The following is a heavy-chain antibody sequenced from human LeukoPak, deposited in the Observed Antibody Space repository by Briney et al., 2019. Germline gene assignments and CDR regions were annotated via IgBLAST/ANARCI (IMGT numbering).Heavy chain of an antibody. CDR1: GGSISSYY. CDR3: ARFVAVEVYATNFGGMDV. V-gene: IGHV4-59*12. CDR2: ICYSGST. D-gene: IGHD2-8*01. J-gene: IGHJ6*02. Sequence: SETLSLTCTVSGGSISSYYWSWIRQPPGKGLEWIGYICYSGSTNYNPSLKSRVTISVDTSKNQFSLKLSSVTAADTAVYYCARFVAVEVYATNFGGMDVWGQGTTVTVSS.